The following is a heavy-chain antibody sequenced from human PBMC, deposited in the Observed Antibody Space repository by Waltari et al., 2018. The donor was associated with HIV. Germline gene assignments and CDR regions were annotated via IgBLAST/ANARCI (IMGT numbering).Heavy chain of an antibody. CDR1: GGSFAEYY. V-gene: IGHV4-34*01. CDR3: ARTYKRITLFEIIRELSWFDP. Sequence: QVQLQQWGDGLLKPSQTLYLTCAIYGGSFAEYYWAWIRPTPEKGLEWLGDTNTIGTTTYNPSLKSRVTVSIDTSKNQFSLNLRSVTAADTAVYYCARTYKRITLFEIIRELSWFDPWGQGTLVTVSS. D-gene: IGHD1-7*01. CDR2: TNTIGTT. J-gene: IGHJ5*02.